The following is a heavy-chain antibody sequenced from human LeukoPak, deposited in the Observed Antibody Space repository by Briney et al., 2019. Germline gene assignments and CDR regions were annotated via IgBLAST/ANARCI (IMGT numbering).Heavy chain of an antibody. J-gene: IGHJ4*02. CDR2: IKQDGSEK. CDR1: GFTFSSYW. CDR3: ASIYGGNSYYFDY. D-gene: IGHD4-23*01. V-gene: IGHV3-7*01. Sequence: GGSLRLSCAASGFTFSSYWMSWVRQAPGKGLEWVANIKQDGSEKYYVDSVKGRFTISRDNAKNSLYLQMNSLRAGDTAVYYCASIYGGNSYYFDYWGQGTLVTVSS.